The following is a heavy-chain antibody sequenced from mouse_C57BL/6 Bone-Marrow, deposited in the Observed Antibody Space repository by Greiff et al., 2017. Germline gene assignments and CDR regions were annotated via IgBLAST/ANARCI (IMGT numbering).Heavy chain of an antibody. CDR2: IHPNSGST. V-gene: IGHV1-64*01. Sequence: QVQLRQPGAELVKPGASVKLSCKASGYTFTSYWMHWVKQRPGQGLEWIGMIHPNSGSTNYNEKFKSKATLTVDKSSSTAYMQLSSLTSEDSAVYYCASDGNYVRPDYWGQGTTLTVSS. CDR3: ASDGNYVRPDY. J-gene: IGHJ2*01. D-gene: IGHD2-1*01. CDR1: GYTFTSYW.